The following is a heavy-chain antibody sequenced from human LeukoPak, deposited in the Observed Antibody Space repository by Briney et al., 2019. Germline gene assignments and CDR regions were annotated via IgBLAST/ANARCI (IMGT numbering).Heavy chain of an antibody. D-gene: IGHD6-13*01. Sequence: GRSLRLSCAASGFTFSSYGMHWVRQAPGKGLEWVAVISYDGSNKYYADSVKGRFTISRDNSKNTLYLQMNSLRAEDTAVYFCARGGAAGSFDYWGQGSLVTVSS. CDR1: GFTFSSYG. J-gene: IGHJ4*02. CDR2: ISYDGSNK. CDR3: ARGGAAGSFDY. V-gene: IGHV3-30*03.